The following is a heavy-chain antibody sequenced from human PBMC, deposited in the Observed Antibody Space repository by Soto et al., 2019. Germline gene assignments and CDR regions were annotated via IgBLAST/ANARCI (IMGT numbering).Heavy chain of an antibody. V-gene: IGHV3-30*18. CDR2: IAHDGNNK. J-gene: IGHJ4*02. CDR1: GFTFSNYG. CDR3: AKLMYSFDSNGFSIDY. Sequence: QAQLVESGGGVVQPGRSLRLSCGASGFTFSNYGMHWVRQAAGKGLDWVAAIAHDGNNKYYADSVKGRFAISRDDSKNTLYLQMNSLRPEDTAVYYCAKLMYSFDSNGFSIDYWGQGALVTVS. D-gene: IGHD3-22*01.